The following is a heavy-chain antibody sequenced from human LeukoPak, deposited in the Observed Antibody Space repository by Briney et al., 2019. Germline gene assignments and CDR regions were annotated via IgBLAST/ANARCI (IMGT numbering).Heavy chain of an antibody. V-gene: IGHV4-59*11. J-gene: IGHJ4*02. Sequence: PSETLSLTCTVSGGSMNSHYWSWIRQPPGRGLEWIGYLLDTVTTKDNPSLKSRFTLSADTSKNQFSLRLTSVTAADTAVYYCATIKRGNIYGYFDFWGQGILVTVSS. CDR3: ATIKRGNIYGYFDF. D-gene: IGHD5-18*01. CDR2: LLDTVTT. CDR1: GGSMNSHY.